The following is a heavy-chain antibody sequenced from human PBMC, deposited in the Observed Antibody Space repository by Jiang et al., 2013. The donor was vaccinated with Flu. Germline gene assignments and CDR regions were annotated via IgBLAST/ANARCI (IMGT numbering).Heavy chain of an antibody. D-gene: IGHD5-12*01. CDR2: IYHTGSS. J-gene: IGHJ4*02. V-gene: IGHV4-39*07. CDR3: ARAQKYSGFELPYFDY. CDR1: GASFSSDYYY. Sequence: GLVKPSETLSLTCTVSGASFSSDYYYWGWIRQPPGKGMEWIGGIYHTGSSYSRPSLKSRVTISVDTSKNQFSLRLSSVTAADTAVYYCARAQKYSGFELPYFDYWGQGTLVTVSS.